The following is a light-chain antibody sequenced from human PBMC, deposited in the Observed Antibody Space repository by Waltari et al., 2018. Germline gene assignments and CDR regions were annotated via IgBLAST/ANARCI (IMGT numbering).Light chain of an antibody. Sequence: EIVLTQSPGTLSVSPGERATLSCRASQSVSSSYLAWYQQKPGQAPRLLIYGASSRATGIPDRFSGSGSGTDFTLTISRLEPEDFAVYYCQQYGSSPLFTFGPGTKVDIQ. CDR2: GAS. CDR1: QSVSSSY. J-gene: IGKJ3*01. CDR3: QQYGSSPLFT. V-gene: IGKV3-20*01.